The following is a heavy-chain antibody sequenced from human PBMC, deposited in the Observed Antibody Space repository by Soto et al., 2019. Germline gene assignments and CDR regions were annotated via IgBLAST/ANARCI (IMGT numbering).Heavy chain of an antibody. J-gene: IGHJ4*02. V-gene: IGHV1-69*01. Sequence: QVQLVQSGAEVKKPGSSVKVSCKASGGTFSSYAISWVRQAPGQGLEWMGGIIPIFGTANYAQKFQGRVTITADESKSKDYMEMSSLRSEDTAVYYCARSRPDSSGYYLPFDYWGKGTMVTVSS. CDR3: ARSRPDSSGYYLPFDY. CDR1: GGTFSSYA. CDR2: IIPIFGTA. D-gene: IGHD3-22*01.